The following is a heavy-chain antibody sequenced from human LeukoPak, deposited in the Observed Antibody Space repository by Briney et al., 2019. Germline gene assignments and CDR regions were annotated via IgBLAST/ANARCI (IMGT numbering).Heavy chain of an antibody. V-gene: IGHV3-74*01. CDR2: ITSEGSST. CDR3: ARLCSGLALH. J-gene: IGHJ4*02. D-gene: IGHD3-10*02. Sequence: GGSLSLSCAASGFSFSSYWMRWVRHVPGKGLVWVSRITSEGSSTSYADSVKGRFTISRDTAKNKLYLQLSRVSAEDTAVYYCARLCSGLALHWGQGTLVTVSS. CDR1: GFSFSSYW.